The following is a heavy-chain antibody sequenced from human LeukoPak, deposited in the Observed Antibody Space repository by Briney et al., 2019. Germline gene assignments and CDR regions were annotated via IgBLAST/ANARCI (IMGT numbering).Heavy chain of an antibody. CDR2: IYYSGST. D-gene: IGHD5-18*01. CDR3: ARHYTAMVPTDWFDP. Sequence: SETLSLTCTVSGGSISSSSYYWGWIRQPPGKGLEWIGSIYYSGSTYYNPSHKSRVTISVDTSKNQFSLKLSSVTAADTAVYYCARHYTAMVPTDWFDPWGQGTLVTVSS. CDR1: GGSISSSSYY. V-gene: IGHV4-39*01. J-gene: IGHJ5*02.